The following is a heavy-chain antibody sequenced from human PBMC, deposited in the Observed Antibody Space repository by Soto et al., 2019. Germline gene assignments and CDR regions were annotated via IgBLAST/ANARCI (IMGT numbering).Heavy chain of an antibody. D-gene: IGHD3-10*01. Sequence: SETLSLTCAVYGVSFSGYYWSWIRQPPGKGLEWIGEINHSGSTNYNPSLKSRVTISVDTSKNQFSLKLSSVTAADTAVYYCARGPLGVWFGRSCWFDPWGQGTLVTVSS. V-gene: IGHV4-34*01. CDR2: INHSGST. CDR3: ARGPLGVWFGRSCWFDP. J-gene: IGHJ5*02. CDR1: GVSFSGYY.